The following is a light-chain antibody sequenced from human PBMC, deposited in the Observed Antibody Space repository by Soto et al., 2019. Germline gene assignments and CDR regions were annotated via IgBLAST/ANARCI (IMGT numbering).Light chain of an antibody. Sequence: QSVLTQPPSASGTPGQRVTISCSGSSSNIGSNTVNWYQQLPGTAPKLLIYNNNPRPSGVPDRFSGSKSGTSASLAISRLQSEYEADYYCAAWDDSLNGLVFGTGTKVTVL. CDR1: SSNIGSNT. CDR2: NNN. CDR3: AAWDDSLNGLV. V-gene: IGLV1-44*01. J-gene: IGLJ1*01.